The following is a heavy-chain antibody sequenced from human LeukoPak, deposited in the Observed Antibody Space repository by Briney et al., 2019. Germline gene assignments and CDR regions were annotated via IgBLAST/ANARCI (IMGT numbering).Heavy chain of an antibody. CDR1: GFNFRDYY. V-gene: IGHV3-11*04. CDR2: ISGTGKTS. Sequence: GGSLRLSCAASGFNFRDYYMSWLRQAPGKGLEWISHISGTGKTSKYAESMEGRFTISRDNSNHLLYLQMTSLRADDTDVYFCARQRFGDYNYMDVWGKGTTVTVSS. CDR3: ARQRFGDYNYMDV. J-gene: IGHJ6*03. D-gene: IGHD3-10*01.